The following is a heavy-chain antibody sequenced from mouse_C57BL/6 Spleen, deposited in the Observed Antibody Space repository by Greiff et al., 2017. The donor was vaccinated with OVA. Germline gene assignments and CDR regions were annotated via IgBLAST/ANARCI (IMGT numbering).Heavy chain of an antibody. CDR2: IDPSNGGT. J-gene: IGHJ2*01. CDR3: ARVGGLGGAHY. V-gene: IGHV1-53*01. CDR1: GYTFTSYW. Sequence: QVQLKQPGTELVKPGASVKLSCKASGYTFTSYWMHWVKQRPGQGLEWIGNIDPSNGGTNYNEKFKSKVTLTVDKSSSTAYMQLSSLTSEDAAVYYGARVGGLGGAHYWGQGTTLTVSS. D-gene: IGHD3-3*01.